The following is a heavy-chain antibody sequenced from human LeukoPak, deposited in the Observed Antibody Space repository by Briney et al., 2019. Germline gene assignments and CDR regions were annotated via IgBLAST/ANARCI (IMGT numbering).Heavy chain of an antibody. Sequence: GGSLRLSCAASGFTFSSYAMSWVRQPPGKGLEWVSAISGSGGSTYYADSVKGRFTISRDNSKNTLYLQMNSLRAEDTAVYYCAKGSEDYYDSSYYYMDVWGKGTTVAVSS. J-gene: IGHJ6*03. V-gene: IGHV3-23*01. CDR2: ISGSGGST. CDR3: AKGSEDYYDSSYYYMDV. D-gene: IGHD3-22*01. CDR1: GFTFSSYA.